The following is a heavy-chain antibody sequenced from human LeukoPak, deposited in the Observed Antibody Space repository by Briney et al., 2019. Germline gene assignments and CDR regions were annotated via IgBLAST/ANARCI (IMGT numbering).Heavy chain of an antibody. D-gene: IGHD5-12*01. CDR2: ISGSGGST. CDR3: AKWLHY. V-gene: IGHV3-23*01. CDR1: GFTFSSYT. Sequence: GGSVTLFCAASGFTFSSYTMHWVGQAPGKGLEWVSAISGSGGSTYYTDSVKGRFTISRDNSRNSLYLEMNNLRAEDTAVYYCAKWLHYWGQGALVADPS. J-gene: IGHJ4*02.